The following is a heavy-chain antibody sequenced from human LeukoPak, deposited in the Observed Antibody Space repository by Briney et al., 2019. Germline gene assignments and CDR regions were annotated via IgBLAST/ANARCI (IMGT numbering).Heavy chain of an antibody. V-gene: IGHV4-4*07. D-gene: IGHD6-13*01. CDR3: ARIGSSSCPDCNY. CDR2: IYPGGST. Sequence: SETLSLTCTVSGGSISNYYWTWIRQPAGKGLEWIGRIYPGGSTDYNPSLKSRVTMSVDTSKSQFSLSLTSVTAGDTAVYYCARIGSSSCPDCNYWGQGTLVTVSS. J-gene: IGHJ4*02. CDR1: GGSISNYY.